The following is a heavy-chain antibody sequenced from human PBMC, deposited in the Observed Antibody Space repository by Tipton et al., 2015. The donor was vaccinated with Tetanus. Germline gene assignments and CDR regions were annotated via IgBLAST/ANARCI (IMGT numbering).Heavy chain of an antibody. CDR1: GFTFLDYA. CDR3: AKLKSRGDSSAIEH. J-gene: IGHJ4*02. D-gene: IGHD2-21*02. V-gene: IGHV3-9*01. Sequence: RSLRLSCAASGFTFLDYAIHWVRQPTGKGLEWVSAISGDGGSKVYADSVRGRFTISRDNAKNTMYLQMNSLRAEDTATYYCAKLKSRGDSSAIEHWGQGTLVTVSS. CDR2: ISGDGGSK.